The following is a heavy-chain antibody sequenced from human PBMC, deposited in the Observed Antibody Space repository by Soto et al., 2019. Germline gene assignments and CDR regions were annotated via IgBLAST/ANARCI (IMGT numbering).Heavy chain of an antibody. CDR2: IDPSDSYT. CDR3: ARLHCGGDCYPSDYGMDV. D-gene: IGHD2-21*02. CDR1: GYSFTSYW. Sequence: GESLKISCKGSGYSFTSYWISWVRQMPGKGLEWMGRIDPSDSYTNYSPSFQGHVTISADKSISTAYLQWSSLKASDTAMYYCARLHCGGDCYPSDYGMDVWGQGTTVTVSS. J-gene: IGHJ6*02. V-gene: IGHV5-10-1*01.